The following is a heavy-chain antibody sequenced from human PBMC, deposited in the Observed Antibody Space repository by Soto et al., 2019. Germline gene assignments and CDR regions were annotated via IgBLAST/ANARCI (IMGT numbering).Heavy chain of an antibody. CDR2: IIPIFGTA. CDR3: ATWPRGYCSSTSCYSGANWFDP. J-gene: IGHJ5*02. CDR1: GGTFSSYA. D-gene: IGHD2-2*01. Sequence: VASVKVSCKASGGTFSSYAISWVRQAPGQGLEWMGGIIPIFGTANYAQKFQGRVTITADESTSTAYMELSSLRSEDTAVYYCATWPRGYCSSTSCYSGANWFDPWGQGTLVTVSS. V-gene: IGHV1-69*13.